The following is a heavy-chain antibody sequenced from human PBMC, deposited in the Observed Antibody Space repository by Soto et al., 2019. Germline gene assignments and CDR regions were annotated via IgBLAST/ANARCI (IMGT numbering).Heavy chain of an antibody. CDR3: ARAPSVVSPNDY. CDR1: GFTVSANY. V-gene: IGHV3-53*01. J-gene: IGHJ4*02. CDR2: LYSGGNT. D-gene: IGHD3-22*01. Sequence: LGGSLRLSCAASGFTVSANYMSWVRQAPGQGLEWVSILYSGGNTYYADSVKGRFSISRDNSKNTLYLQMNSLRAEDTAVYYCARAPSVVSPNDYWGQGTLVTVSS.